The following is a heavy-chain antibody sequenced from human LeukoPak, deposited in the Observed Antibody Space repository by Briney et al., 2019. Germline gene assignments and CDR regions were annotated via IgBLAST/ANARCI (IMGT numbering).Heavy chain of an antibody. Sequence: SETLTLTCTVSGGSISSYYWSWIRQPPGKGLEWIGYIYTSGSTNYNPSLKSRVTISVDTSKNQFSLKLSSVTAADTAVYYCATSHTAMVIDYWGQGTLVTVSS. CDR2: IYTSGST. D-gene: IGHD5-18*01. CDR1: GGSISSYY. J-gene: IGHJ4*02. V-gene: IGHV4-4*09. CDR3: ATSHTAMVIDY.